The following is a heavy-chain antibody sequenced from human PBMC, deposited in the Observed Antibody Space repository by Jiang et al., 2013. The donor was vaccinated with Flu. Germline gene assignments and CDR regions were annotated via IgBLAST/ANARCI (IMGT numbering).Heavy chain of an antibody. Sequence: NTHYAEDVQGRVTITRDMSTGTAYMELSSLRSEDTAVYYCAAVSYDFWSGDLGFFDPWGQGTLVTVSS. D-gene: IGHD3-3*01. V-gene: IGHV1-58*01. J-gene: IGHJ5*02. CDR3: AAVSYDFWSGDLGFFDP. CDR2: NT.